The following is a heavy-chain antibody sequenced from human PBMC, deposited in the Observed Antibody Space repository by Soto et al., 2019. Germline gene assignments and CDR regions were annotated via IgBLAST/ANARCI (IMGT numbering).Heavy chain of an antibody. CDR3: ARAGHTSEVAVAGGGVRIYYYYGMDV. J-gene: IGHJ6*02. V-gene: IGHV4-34*01. CDR1: GGSFSGYY. D-gene: IGHD6-19*01. Sequence: PSETLSLTCAVYGGSFSGYYWSWIRQPPGKGLEWIGEINHSGSTNYNPSLKSRVTISVDTSKNQFSLKLSSVTAADTAVYYCARAGHTSEVAVAGGGVRIYYYYGMDVWGQGTTVTVSS. CDR2: INHSGST.